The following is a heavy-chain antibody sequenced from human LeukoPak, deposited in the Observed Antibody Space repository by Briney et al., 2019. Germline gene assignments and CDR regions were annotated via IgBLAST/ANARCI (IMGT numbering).Heavy chain of an antibody. J-gene: IGHJ4*02. CDR2: ISTTSTYI. Sequence: GGSLRLSRAASGFDFSTYAINWVRQAPGKGLEWVSSISTTSTYIFYADSLKGRFTISRDNAKNSVYLQMNTLSPEDTAVYYCSRDRLGGLDYWGQGTLVTVSS. V-gene: IGHV3-21*01. CDR1: GFDFSTYA. D-gene: IGHD5-12*01. CDR3: SRDRLGGLDY.